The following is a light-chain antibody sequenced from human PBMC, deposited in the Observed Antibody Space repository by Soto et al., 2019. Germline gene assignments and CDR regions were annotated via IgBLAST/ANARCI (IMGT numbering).Light chain of an antibody. V-gene: IGKV3-15*01. CDR1: QSVSSN. J-gene: IGKJ1*01. CDR2: DAS. Sequence: EIVLTQSPATLSLSPGERATLSCRASQSVSSNLAWYHQKPGQAPRLLIYDASTRATGSPATFSGSGSGTEFTLTISSLQSEDFAVYYCQQYNNWPPWTFGQGTKVEIK. CDR3: QQYNNWPPWT.